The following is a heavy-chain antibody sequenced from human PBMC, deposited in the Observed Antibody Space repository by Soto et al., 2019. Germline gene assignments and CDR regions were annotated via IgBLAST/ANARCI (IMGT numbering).Heavy chain of an antibody. CDR2: ISSSSSYI. D-gene: IGHD4-4*01. J-gene: IGHJ4*02. V-gene: IGHV3-21*01. CDR3: AREYIDYSNDFDY. Sequence: GGSLRLSCAASGFTFRSYSMNWVRQAPGKGLEWVSSISSSSSYIYYADSVKGRFTISRDNAKNSLYLQMNSRRAEDTAVYYCAREYIDYSNDFDYWGQGTLVTVSS. CDR1: GFTFRSYS.